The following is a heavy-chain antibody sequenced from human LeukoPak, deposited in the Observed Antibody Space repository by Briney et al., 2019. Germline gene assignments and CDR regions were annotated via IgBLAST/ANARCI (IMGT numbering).Heavy chain of an antibody. D-gene: IGHD2-15*01. CDR1: GFIFSSHE. V-gene: IGHV3-48*03. J-gene: IGHJ4*02. Sequence: GGSLRLSCAASGFIFSSHEMNWVRQAPGKGLECVSYISSSGSTTYYADSVKGRFTISRDNAKNSLYLQMNSLRAEDTAVYYCTRIYCSGGSCTEWGQGTLVTVSS. CDR2: ISSSGSTT. CDR3: TRIYCSGGSCTE.